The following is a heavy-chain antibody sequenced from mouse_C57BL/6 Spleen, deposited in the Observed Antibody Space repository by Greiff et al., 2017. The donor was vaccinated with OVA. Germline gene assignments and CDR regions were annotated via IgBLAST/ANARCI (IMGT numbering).Heavy chain of an antibody. D-gene: IGHD4-1*01. V-gene: IGHV1-80*01. CDR3: ARERGWDEYFDD. CDR2: IYPGDGDT. CDR1: GYAFSSYW. Sequence: VQLVESGAELVKPGASVKISCKASGYAFSSYWMNWVKQRPGTGLEWIGQIYPGDGDTNYNGKFKGKATMTAAKSSSTAYMQLSSLTSEDSAVDFCARERGWDEYFDDWGTGTTVTVSS. J-gene: IGHJ1*03.